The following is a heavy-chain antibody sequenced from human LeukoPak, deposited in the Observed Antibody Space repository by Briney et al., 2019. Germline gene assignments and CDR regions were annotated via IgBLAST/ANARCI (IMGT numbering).Heavy chain of an antibody. Sequence: PSETLSLTCTVSGGSISSYYWSWIRQPPGKGLEWIGYIYYSGSTNYNPSLKSRVTISVDTSKNQFSLKLSSVTAADTAVYYCATTTMGDYYDSSGLDAFDIWGQGTMVTVSS. D-gene: IGHD3-22*01. J-gene: IGHJ3*02. CDR1: GGSISSYY. V-gene: IGHV4-59*01. CDR2: IYYSGST. CDR3: ATTTMGDYYDSSGLDAFDI.